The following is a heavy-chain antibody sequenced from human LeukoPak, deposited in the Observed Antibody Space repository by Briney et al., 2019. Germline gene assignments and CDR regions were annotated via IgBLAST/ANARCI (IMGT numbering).Heavy chain of an antibody. CDR3: ARDLNARSSFELGY. Sequence: GSLRLSCAASGFTFNKHWMTWVRQAPGKGLEWVANINRDGSEKYYVDSVKGRFTISRDNAKNSLFLQMNSLRAEDTTVYYCARDLNARSSFELGYWGQGTLVTVSS. CDR2: INRDGSEK. D-gene: IGHD6-13*01. J-gene: IGHJ4*02. CDR1: GFTFNKHW. V-gene: IGHV3-7*01.